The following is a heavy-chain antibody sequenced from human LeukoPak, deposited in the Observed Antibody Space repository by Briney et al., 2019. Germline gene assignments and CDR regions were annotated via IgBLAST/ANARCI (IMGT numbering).Heavy chain of an antibody. CDR1: GFTFNNYW. V-gene: IGHV3-23*01. J-gene: IGHJ4*02. Sequence: GGSLRLSCAATGFTFNNYWMTWVRQAPGKGLEWVSAISGSGGSTYYADSVKGRFTISRDNSKNTLYLQMNSLRAEDTAVYYCAKPYGITYFDYWGQGTLVTVSS. D-gene: IGHD4-17*01. CDR3: AKPYGITYFDY. CDR2: ISGSGGST.